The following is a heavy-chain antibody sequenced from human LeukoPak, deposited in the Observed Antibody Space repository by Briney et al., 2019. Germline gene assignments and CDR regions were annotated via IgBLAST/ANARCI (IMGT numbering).Heavy chain of an antibody. D-gene: IGHD6-13*01. CDR1: GFTFSDYY. CDR2: IWYDGSNK. CDR3: ARDERIAAAGVLDY. V-gene: IGHV3-33*08. J-gene: IGHJ4*02. Sequence: GGSLRLSCAASGFTFSDYYMSWIRQAPGKGLEWVAVIWYDGSNKYYADSVKGRFTISRDNSKNTLYLQMNSLRAEDTAVYYCARDERIAAAGVLDYWGQGTLVTVSS.